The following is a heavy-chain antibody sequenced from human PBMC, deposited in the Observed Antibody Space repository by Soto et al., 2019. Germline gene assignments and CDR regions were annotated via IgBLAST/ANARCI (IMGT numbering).Heavy chain of an antibody. Sequence: EVQLVQSGGGLVQPGGSLKLSCVASGFTFSGSAMHWVRHAPGKGLEWVGRIRTKPNNYATIYSASVRGRFTISRDDSRSATSLQMDSLKTEDTAVYYCARPKDLYGYPESFDYWGQGTLVTVAS. D-gene: IGHD4-17*01. V-gene: IGHV3-73*02. CDR2: IRTKPNNYAT. CDR3: ARPKDLYGYPESFDY. CDR1: GFTFSGSA. J-gene: IGHJ4*02.